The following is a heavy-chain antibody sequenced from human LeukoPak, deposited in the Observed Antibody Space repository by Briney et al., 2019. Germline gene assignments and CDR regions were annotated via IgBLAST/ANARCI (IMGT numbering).Heavy chain of an antibody. V-gene: IGHV3-21*01. D-gene: IGHD1-1*01. CDR3: ARTGELERQKSLDY. CDR2: ISTSSSYI. J-gene: IGHJ4*02. Sequence: GGSLRLSCAASGFTFSSYGMHWVRQAPGKGLDWVSSISTSSSYIYYADSVKGRFTISRDNAKNSLYLQMNSLRAEDTAVYYCARTGELERQKSLDYWGQGTLVTVSS. CDR1: GFTFSSYG.